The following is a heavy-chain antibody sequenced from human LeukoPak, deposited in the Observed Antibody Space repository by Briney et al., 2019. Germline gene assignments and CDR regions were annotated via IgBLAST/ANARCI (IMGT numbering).Heavy chain of an antibody. V-gene: IGHV3-48*03. CDR2: ISSSGGTT. J-gene: IGHJ4*02. CDR1: GFTVSSNY. D-gene: IGHD2-15*01. Sequence: PGGSLRLSCAAFGFTVSSNYMNWVRQAPGKGLEWVSYISSSGGTTYYADSVKGRVTISRDNAKNALYLLMNSLRVEDTALYYCVRGSGGSLWGQGTLVTVSS. CDR3: VRGSGGSL.